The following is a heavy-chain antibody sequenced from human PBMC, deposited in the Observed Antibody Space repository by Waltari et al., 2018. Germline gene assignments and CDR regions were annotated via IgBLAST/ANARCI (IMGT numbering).Heavy chain of an antibody. D-gene: IGHD5-12*01. CDR1: GGSFSGSY. CDR3: ARTPWLRLRKKRYFDL. V-gene: IGHV4-34*01. Sequence: QVQLQQWGAGLLKPSETLSLTCAVYGGSFSGSYWSWIRQPPGKGLEWIGEIKHSGSTNYNPSLKSRVTISVDTSKNQFSLKLSSVTAADTAVYYCARTPWLRLRKKRYFDLWGRGTLVTVSS. J-gene: IGHJ2*01. CDR2: IKHSGST.